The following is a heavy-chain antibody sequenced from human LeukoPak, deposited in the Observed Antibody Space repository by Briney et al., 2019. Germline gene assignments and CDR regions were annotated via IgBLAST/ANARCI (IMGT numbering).Heavy chain of an antibody. V-gene: IGHV5-51*01. J-gene: IGHJ4*02. CDR1: GYSFTTYW. D-gene: IGHD2-21*02. CDR2: IYPSDSDT. Sequence: GESLKISCKGSGYSFTTYWIGWVRQVPGKGLEWMGIIYPSDSDTRYSPSFQGQVTISADKSISTAYLQWSSLKPSDTAMYYCARHEIRGDDCSYFHYWGQGTLVTVSS. CDR3: ARHEIRGDDCSYFHY.